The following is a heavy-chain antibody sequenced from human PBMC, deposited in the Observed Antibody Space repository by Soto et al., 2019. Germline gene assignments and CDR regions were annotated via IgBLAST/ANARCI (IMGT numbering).Heavy chain of an antibody. Sequence: QVQLVESGGGVVQPGRSLRLSCAASGFTFSNYGMHWVRQAPGKGLEWVAVISYDGSNKYYADSVKGRFTICRDNSKNTLDLQRNSLRAADTAVYYCAKILRLGDYAFSYYGMDAWGQGTTVTVSS. CDR2: ISYDGSNK. D-gene: IGHD4-17*01. CDR1: GFTFSNYG. CDR3: AKILRLGDYAFSYYGMDA. V-gene: IGHV3-30*18. J-gene: IGHJ6*02.